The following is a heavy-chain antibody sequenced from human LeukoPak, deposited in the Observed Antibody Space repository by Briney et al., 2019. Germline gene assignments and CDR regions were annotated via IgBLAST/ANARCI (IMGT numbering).Heavy chain of an antibody. V-gene: IGHV3-21*01. Sequence: GGSLRLSCAASGFTVSSDYMNWVRQAPGKGLEWVSSISSSSSYIYYADSVKGRFTISRDNAKNSLYLQMNSLRAEDTAVYYCARDRVWFGELLIDYWGQGTLVTVSS. CDR1: GFTVSSDY. CDR2: ISSSSSYI. J-gene: IGHJ4*02. CDR3: ARDRVWFGELLIDY. D-gene: IGHD3-10*01.